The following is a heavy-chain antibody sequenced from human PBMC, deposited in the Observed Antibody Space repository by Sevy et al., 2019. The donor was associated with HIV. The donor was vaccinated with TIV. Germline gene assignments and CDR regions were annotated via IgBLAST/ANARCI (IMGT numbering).Heavy chain of an antibody. CDR3: AGERLAVAGIGYYFDY. Sequence: GGSLRLSCAASGFTFSSYGMHWVRQAPGKGLEWVAIIWYDGSNKYYVDSVKGRLTISRDNSKNTLYLQMNSLRAEDTAVYYCAGERLAVAGIGYYFDYWGQGTLVTVSS. V-gene: IGHV3-33*01. CDR2: IWYDGSNK. J-gene: IGHJ4*02. CDR1: GFTFSSYG. D-gene: IGHD6-19*01.